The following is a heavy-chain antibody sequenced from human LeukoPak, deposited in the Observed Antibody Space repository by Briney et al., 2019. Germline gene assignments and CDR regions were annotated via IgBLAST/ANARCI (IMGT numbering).Heavy chain of an antibody. D-gene: IGHD6-19*01. Sequence: PGGSLRLSCAASGFTVSSNYMSWVRQAPGKGLEWVSVIYSGGSTYYADSVKGRFTISRDNSKNTLYFQMNSLRAEDTAVYYCAKNRITMGGTWDYWGQGTLVTVSS. J-gene: IGHJ4*02. CDR2: IYSGGST. V-gene: IGHV3-53*01. CDR3: AKNRITMGGTWDY. CDR1: GFTVSSNY.